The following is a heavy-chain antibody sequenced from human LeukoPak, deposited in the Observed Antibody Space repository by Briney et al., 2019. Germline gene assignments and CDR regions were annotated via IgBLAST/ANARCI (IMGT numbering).Heavy chain of an antibody. J-gene: IGHJ3*02. D-gene: IGHD3-9*01. CDR1: GGSISSYY. CDR3: AREYYDILTGSAGGAFDI. Sequence: SETLSLTCTVSGGSISSYYWSWIRQPPGNGLEWIGYIYYSGSTNYNPSLKSRVTISVDTSKNQFSLKLSSVTAADTAVYYCAREYYDILTGSAGGAFDIWGQGTMVTVSS. CDR2: IYYSGST. V-gene: IGHV4-59*01.